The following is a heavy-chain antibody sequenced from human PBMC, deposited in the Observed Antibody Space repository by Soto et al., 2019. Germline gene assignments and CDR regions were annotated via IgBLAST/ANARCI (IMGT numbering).Heavy chain of an antibody. Sequence: VGSLRLSCAASGFTFSSYWVSWVRQAPGKGLEWVANIKQDGSEKYYVDSVKGRFTISRDNAKNSLYLQMNSLRAEDTAVYYCAKDKNLYSGNSNYYYGMDVWGQGTTVRVSS. D-gene: IGHD1-26*01. CDR2: IKQDGSEK. CDR1: GFTFSSYW. V-gene: IGHV3-7*01. CDR3: AKDKNLYSGNSNYYYGMDV. J-gene: IGHJ6*02.